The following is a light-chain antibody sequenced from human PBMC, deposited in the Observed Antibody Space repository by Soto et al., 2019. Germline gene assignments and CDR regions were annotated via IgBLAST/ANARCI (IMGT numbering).Light chain of an antibody. Sequence: ELLMTQSPATLSVSPGETATLSCRASQSIFGNLAWYQQKPGQAPRLVVYAASTRAAGIPARFSGGGSGAEYTLTISSLQSEDFAVYYCQQYNNWRLLSFGGGTKVEI. CDR2: AAS. V-gene: IGKV3D-15*01. J-gene: IGKJ4*01. CDR1: QSIFGN. CDR3: QQYNNWRLLS.